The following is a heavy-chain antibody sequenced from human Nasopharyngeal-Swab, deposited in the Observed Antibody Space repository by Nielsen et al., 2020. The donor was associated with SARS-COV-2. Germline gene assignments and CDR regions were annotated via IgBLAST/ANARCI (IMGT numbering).Heavy chain of an antibody. Sequence: GESLKISCAGSGYTFGSFWMHWVRQVPGKGLVWVSRVNQDGSRTDYADSVRGRFTISRDNAKNTLYLQMNSLRVEDTAVYYCVKHQGSSSDQWGQGTLVTVSS. CDR2: VNQDGSRT. CDR3: VKHQGSSSDQ. CDR1: GYTFGSFW. V-gene: IGHV3-74*01. J-gene: IGHJ4*02.